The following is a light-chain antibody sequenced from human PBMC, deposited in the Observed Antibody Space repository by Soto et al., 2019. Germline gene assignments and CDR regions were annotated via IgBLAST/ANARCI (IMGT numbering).Light chain of an antibody. CDR2: DNS. CDR1: SSNIGAGYD. J-gene: IGLJ3*02. V-gene: IGLV1-40*01. CDR3: QSYDSSLSASV. Sequence: QSVLTQPPSVSGSPGQRITISCTGSSSNIGAGYDVHWYQQLPGTAPKLLIYDNSNRPSGVPDRFSGSKSGTSASLAITGVQDEDEADYYCQSYDSSLSASVFGGGTKLTVL.